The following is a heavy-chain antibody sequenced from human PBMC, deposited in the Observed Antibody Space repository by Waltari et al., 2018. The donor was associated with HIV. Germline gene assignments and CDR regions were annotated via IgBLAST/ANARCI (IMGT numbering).Heavy chain of an antibody. CDR3: AREGRDGYSGYGYYYYYGMDV. D-gene: IGHD5-12*01. J-gene: IGHJ6*02. CDR2: IIPIFGTA. Sequence: QVQLVQSGAEVKKPGSSVKVSCKDSGGTFSSYAISWVRQAPGQGLEWMGGIIPIFGTANYAQKFQGRVTITADESTSTAYMELSSLRAEDTAVYYCAREGRDGYSGYGYYYYYGMDVWGQGTTVTVSS. V-gene: IGHV1-69*01. CDR1: GGTFSSYA.